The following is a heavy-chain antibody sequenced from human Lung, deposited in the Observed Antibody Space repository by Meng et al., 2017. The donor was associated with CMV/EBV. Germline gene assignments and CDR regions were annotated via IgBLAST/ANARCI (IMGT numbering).Heavy chain of an antibody. CDR1: GFTFSSYA. CDR2: ISYDGSNK. CDR3: ARGWGLYSWFDP. J-gene: IGHJ5*02. V-gene: IGHV3-30-3*01. Sequence: SCVASGFTFSSYAMHWVRQAPGKGLEWVAVISYDGSNKYYAGSVKGRFTISRDNSKNTLYLQMNNLRAEDTAVYYCARGWGLYSWFDPWGQGTLVTVSS. D-gene: IGHD3-16*01.